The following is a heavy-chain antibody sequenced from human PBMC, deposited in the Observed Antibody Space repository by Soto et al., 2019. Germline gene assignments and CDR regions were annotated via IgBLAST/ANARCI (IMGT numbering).Heavy chain of an antibody. CDR3: ASEVYYYGSGSYYNFDY. J-gene: IGHJ4*02. CDR1: GLTFSSYA. Sequence: GGSLRLSCAASGLTFSSYAMHWVRQAPGKGLEWVAVISYDGSNKYYADSVKGRFTISRDNSKNTLYLQMNSLRAEDTAVYYCASEVYYYGSGSYYNFDYWGQGTLVTVS. CDR2: ISYDGSNK. D-gene: IGHD3-10*01. V-gene: IGHV3-30-3*01.